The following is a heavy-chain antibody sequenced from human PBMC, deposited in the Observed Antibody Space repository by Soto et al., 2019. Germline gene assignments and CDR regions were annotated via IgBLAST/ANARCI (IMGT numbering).Heavy chain of an antibody. V-gene: IGHV3-49*03. Sequence: PGGSLRLSCTASGFTFGDYAMSWFRQAPGKGLEWVGFIRSKAYGGTTEYAASVKGRSTISRDDSKSIAYLQMNSLKTEDTAVYYCTRDQVPEYSSSITYYYYYGMDVWGQGTTVTVSS. CDR2: IRSKAYGGTT. J-gene: IGHJ6*02. CDR3: TRDQVPEYSSSITYYYYYGMDV. D-gene: IGHD6-6*01. CDR1: GFTFGDYA.